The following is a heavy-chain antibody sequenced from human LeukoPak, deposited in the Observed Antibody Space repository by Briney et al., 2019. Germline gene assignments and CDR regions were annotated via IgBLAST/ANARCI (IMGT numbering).Heavy chain of an antibody. V-gene: IGHV1-2*02. CDR2: INPNSGGT. D-gene: IGHD2-2*02. CDR3: ARRSRPYLSPFHP. J-gene: IGHJ5*02. Sequence: GASVKVSCKASGYTFTGYYMHWVRQAPGQGLEWMGWINPNSGGTNYAQKFQGRVTMTRDTSISTAYMELSRLRSDVTAVYYCARRSRPYLSPFHPWGQGTLVTVSS. CDR1: GYTFTGYY.